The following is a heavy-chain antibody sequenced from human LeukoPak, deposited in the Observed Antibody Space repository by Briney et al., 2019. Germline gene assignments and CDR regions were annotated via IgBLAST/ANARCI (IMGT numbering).Heavy chain of an antibody. D-gene: IGHD6-6*01. CDR2: IYTSGST. CDR1: GGSISSGSYY. CDR3: ARELQLVEFLLDY. V-gene: IGHV4-61*02. Sequence: PSQTLSLTCTVSGGSISSGSYYWSWIRPPAGKGLEWIGRIYTSGSTNYNPSLKSRVTISVDTSKNQFSLKLSSVTAADTAVYYCARELQLVEFLLDYWGQGTLVTVSS. J-gene: IGHJ4*02.